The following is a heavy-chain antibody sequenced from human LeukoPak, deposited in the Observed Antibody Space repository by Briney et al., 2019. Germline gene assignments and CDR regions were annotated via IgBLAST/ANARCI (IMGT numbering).Heavy chain of an antibody. Sequence: LTGGSLRLSCGASGFTFSRYWMSWVRQAPGKGLEWVANIKQDGSEKHYVDSVKGRFIISRDNSKNTLFLQMNSLRAEDTAVYYCAKDWSGNYNWSDPWGQGTLVTVSS. D-gene: IGHD3-3*01. CDR3: AKDWSGNYNWSDP. J-gene: IGHJ5*02. CDR1: GFTFSRYW. V-gene: IGHV3-7*01. CDR2: IKQDGSEK.